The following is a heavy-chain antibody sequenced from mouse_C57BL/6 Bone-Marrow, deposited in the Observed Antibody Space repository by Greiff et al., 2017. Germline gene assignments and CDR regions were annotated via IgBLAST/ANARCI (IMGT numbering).Heavy chain of an antibody. CDR2: IWTGGGT. V-gene: IGHV2-9-1*01. J-gene: IGHJ4*01. D-gene: IGHD1-1*01. CDR3: ARTHYYGSSSYYAMDY. CDR1: GFSLTSYA. Sequence: VKVVDSGPGLVAPSQSLSITCTVSGFSLTSYAISWVRQPPGKGLEWLGVIWTGGGTNYNSALKSRLSISKDNSKSQVFLKMNSLQTDDTARYYCARTHYYGSSSYYAMDYWGQGTSVTVSS.